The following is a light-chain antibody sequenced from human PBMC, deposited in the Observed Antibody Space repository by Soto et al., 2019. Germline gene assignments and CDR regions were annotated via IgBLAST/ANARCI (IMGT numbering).Light chain of an antibody. CDR3: QQYGTSPIT. V-gene: IGKV3-20*01. J-gene: IGKJ5*01. CDR2: GAS. CDR1: QTVTSSY. Sequence: EIVLTQSPGTLSLSPGERATLSCRASQTVTSSYLACYQQKPGQAPRLLIYGASSRATGIPDRFSGSGSGTDFTLTISRLEPEDFAVYYCQQYGTSPITFGQGTRLEIK.